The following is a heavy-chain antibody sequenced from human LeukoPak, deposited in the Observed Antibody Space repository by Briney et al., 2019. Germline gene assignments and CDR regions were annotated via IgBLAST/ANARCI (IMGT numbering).Heavy chain of an antibody. D-gene: IGHD6-6*01. Sequence: SETLSLTCAVYGGSFSGYYWRWIRQPPGKGLEWIGEINHSGSTNYNPSLKSRGTISVDTSKNQFSLKLSSVTAADTAVYYCARVRIAARRAPFDYWGQGTLVTVSS. CDR3: ARVRIAARRAPFDY. CDR1: GGSFSGYY. CDR2: INHSGST. J-gene: IGHJ4*02. V-gene: IGHV4-34*01.